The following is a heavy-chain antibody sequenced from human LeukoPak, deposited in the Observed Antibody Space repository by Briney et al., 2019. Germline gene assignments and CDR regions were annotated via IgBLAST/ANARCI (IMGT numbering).Heavy chain of an antibody. CDR3: ARGAVRLLLFGDSGRKSKTYFDY. J-gene: IGHJ4*02. CDR2: IIPIFGTT. V-gene: IGHV1-69*05. Sequence: SVKVSCKASGGTFNSYAISWVRQAPGQGLEWMGGIIPIFGTTNYARKFRGRVTMTTDTSTSTAYMELRSLRSDDTAVYYCARGAVRLLLFGDSGRKSKTYFDYWGQGTLVTVSS. D-gene: IGHD3-10*01. CDR1: GGTFNSYA.